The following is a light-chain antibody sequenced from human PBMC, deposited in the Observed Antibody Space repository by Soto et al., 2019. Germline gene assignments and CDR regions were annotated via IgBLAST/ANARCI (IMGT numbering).Light chain of an antibody. V-gene: IGLV2-14*01. CDR3: NSYTSSSTAV. CDR1: SSDVGGYNY. Sequence: QSALTQPASVSGSPGQSITISCTGTSSDVGGYNYVSWYQQHPGKAPKLMIYDVSKRPSGVSNRFSGSKSGNTASLTISGLQAEDEADYYCNSYTSSSTAVFGGGTQLPSS. J-gene: IGLJ7*01. CDR2: DVS.